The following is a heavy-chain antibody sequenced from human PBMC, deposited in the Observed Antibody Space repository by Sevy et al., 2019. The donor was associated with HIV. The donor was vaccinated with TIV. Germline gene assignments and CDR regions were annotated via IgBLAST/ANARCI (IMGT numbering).Heavy chain of an antibody. D-gene: IGHD2-15*01. Sequence: SETLSLTCTVSGGSISSYYWSWIRQPPGKGLEWIGYIYYRGSTNYNPSLKSRVTISVDTSKNQFSLKLSSVTAADTAVYYCARQVGDIVVAYFDYWGQGTLVTVSS. CDR3: ARQVGDIVVAYFDY. CDR1: GGSISSYY. CDR2: IYYRGST. J-gene: IGHJ4*02. V-gene: IGHV4-59*08.